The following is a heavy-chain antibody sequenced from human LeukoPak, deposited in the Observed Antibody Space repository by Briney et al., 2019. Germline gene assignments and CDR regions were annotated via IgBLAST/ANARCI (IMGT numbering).Heavy chain of an antibody. CDR1: GFTFSSNA. D-gene: IGHD3-9*01. V-gene: IGHV3-66*01. J-gene: IGHJ4*02. Sequence: GGSLRLSCAASGFTFSSNAMSWVRQAPGKGLEWVSVIYSGGSTYYADSVKGRFTISRDNSKNTLYLQMNSLRAEDTAVYYCARDRPLTYFDYWGQGTLVTVSS. CDR2: IYSGGST. CDR3: ARDRPLTYFDY.